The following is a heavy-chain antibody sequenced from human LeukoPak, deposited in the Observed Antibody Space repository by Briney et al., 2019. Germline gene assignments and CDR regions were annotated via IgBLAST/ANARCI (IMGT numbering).Heavy chain of an antibody. D-gene: IGHD5-18*01. CDR2: INHSGST. CDR1: GGSFSGCY. CDR3: ARGLFKAWQLWFDRYFDY. J-gene: IGHJ4*02. Sequence: SETLSLTCAVYGGSFSGCYWSWIRQPPEKGLEWIGEINHSGSTNYNPSLKSRVTISVDTSKNQFSLKLSSVTAADTAVYYCARGLFKAWQLWFDRYFDYWGQGTLVTVSS. V-gene: IGHV4-34*01.